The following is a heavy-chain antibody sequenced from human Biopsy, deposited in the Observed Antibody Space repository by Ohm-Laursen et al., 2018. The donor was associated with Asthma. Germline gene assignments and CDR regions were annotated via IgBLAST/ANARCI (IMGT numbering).Heavy chain of an antibody. CDR3: ARDRRVRFLEWPPAMDV. J-gene: IGHJ6*02. CDR2: IYYSGTT. V-gene: IGHV4-31*03. D-gene: IGHD3-3*01. Sequence: TLSLTCTVSGDSISSGGYYWSWIRQHPGKGLEWIGYIYYSGTTYYNPSLKSRVTISVDTSKNQFSLKLTSVTAADTAMYYCARDRRVRFLEWPPAMDVWGQGTTVTVSS. CDR1: GDSISSGGYY.